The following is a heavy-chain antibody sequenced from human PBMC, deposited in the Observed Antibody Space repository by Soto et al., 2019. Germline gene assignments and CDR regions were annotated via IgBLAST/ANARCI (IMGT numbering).Heavy chain of an antibody. Sequence: LRLSCAASGFTFSSYGMHWVRQAPGKGLEWVAVIWYDGSNKYYADSVKGRFTISRDNSKNTLYLQMNSLRAEDTAVYYCARVGGYCSSTSCYIRTHYYYGMDVWGQGTTVTVSS. CDR2: IWYDGSNK. D-gene: IGHD2-2*02. J-gene: IGHJ6*02. CDR1: GFTFSSYG. V-gene: IGHV3-33*01. CDR3: ARVGGYCSSTSCYIRTHYYYGMDV.